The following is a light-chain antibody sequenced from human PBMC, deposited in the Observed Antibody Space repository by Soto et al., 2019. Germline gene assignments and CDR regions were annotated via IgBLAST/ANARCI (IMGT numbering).Light chain of an antibody. J-gene: IGKJ4*01. V-gene: IGKV3-11*01. CDR1: QSLSNY. CDR2: DAS. CDR3: QQRSNWPLT. Sequence: EIVLTQSPGTLSLSPGERATLSCRASQSLSNYLAWYQQKPGQAPRLLIYDASNRATGIPARFSGSGSGTDFTLTISSLEPEDFGLYYCQQRSNWPLTFGGGTKVDI.